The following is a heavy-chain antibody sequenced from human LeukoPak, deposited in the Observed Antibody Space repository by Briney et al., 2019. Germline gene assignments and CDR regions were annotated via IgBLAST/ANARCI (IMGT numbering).Heavy chain of an antibody. CDR3: ARAGDSSGYYMVIDY. D-gene: IGHD3-22*01. CDR2: IYSGGST. V-gene: IGHV3-53*01. CDR1: GFTVTNNY. Sequence: GGSLRLSCAVSGFTVTNNYMSWVRQAPGKGLEWVSVIYSGGSTYYADSVKGRFTISRDNSKNTLYLQMNSLRAEDTAVYYCARAGDSSGYYMVIDYWGQGTLVTVSS. J-gene: IGHJ4*02.